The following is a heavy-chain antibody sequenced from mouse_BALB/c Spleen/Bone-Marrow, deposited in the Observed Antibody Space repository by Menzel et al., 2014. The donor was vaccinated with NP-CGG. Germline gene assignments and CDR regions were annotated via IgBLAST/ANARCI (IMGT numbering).Heavy chain of an antibody. CDR3: ARPGYYGYQDV. CDR2: INPDSSTI. J-gene: IGHJ1*01. D-gene: IGHD1-2*01. V-gene: IGHV4-1*02. Sequence: EVHLVESGGGLVQPGVSLKLSCAASGFDFSRYWMTWVRQAPGKGLEWIGEINPDSSTINYTPSLKEKFIISRDNAKNTLYLQMSKVRSEDTALYYCARPGYYGYQDVWGAGTTVAVSS. CDR1: GFDFSRYW.